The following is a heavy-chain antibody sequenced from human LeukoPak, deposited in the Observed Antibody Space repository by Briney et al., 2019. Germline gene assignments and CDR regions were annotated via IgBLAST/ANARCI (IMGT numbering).Heavy chain of an antibody. Sequence: GGSLRLSCAASGITFDDFGMSWVRQAPGKGLEWVSGINWNGGSTGYADSVKGRFTISRDNSKNTLYLQMNSLRAEDTAVYYCAVRYQLLRGFDYWGQGTLVTVSS. V-gene: IGHV3-20*04. CDR3: AVRYQLLRGFDY. CDR1: GITFDDFG. J-gene: IGHJ4*02. CDR2: INWNGGST. D-gene: IGHD2-2*01.